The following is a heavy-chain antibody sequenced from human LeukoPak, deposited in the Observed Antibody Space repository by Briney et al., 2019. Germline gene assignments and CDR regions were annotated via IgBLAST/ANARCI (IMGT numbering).Heavy chain of an antibody. CDR1: GFTFGDYA. V-gene: IGHV3-49*04. D-gene: IGHD3-22*01. J-gene: IGHJ4*02. CDR2: IRSKAYGGTT. CDR3: TRGFYYYDSSTFDY. Sequence: GRSLRLSCTASGFTFGDYAMSWVRQAPGKGLEWVGFIRSKAYGGTTEYAASVRGRFTISRDDSKSIAYLQMNSLKTEDTAVYYCTRGFYYYDSSTFDYWGQGTLVTVSS.